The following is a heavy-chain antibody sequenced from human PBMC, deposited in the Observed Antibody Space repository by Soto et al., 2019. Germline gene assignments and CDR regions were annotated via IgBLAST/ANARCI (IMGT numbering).Heavy chain of an antibody. CDR2: ISGSAGST. Sequence: EVQMLESGGGLVQPGGSLRLSCAASGFTFSSYAMSWVRQAPGKGLEWVSAISGSAGSTYYTDSVKGRFTISRDNYKNTLYLQMNNMGAEDTAIYYCAKRSDGAQYFYYYGMDVWGQGSTVTVSS. V-gene: IGHV3-23*01. D-gene: IGHD4-17*01. J-gene: IGHJ6*02. CDR3: AKRSDGAQYFYYYGMDV. CDR1: GFTFSSYA.